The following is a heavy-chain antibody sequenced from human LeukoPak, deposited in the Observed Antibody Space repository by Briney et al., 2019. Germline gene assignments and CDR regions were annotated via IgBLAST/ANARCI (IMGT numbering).Heavy chain of an antibody. CDR1: GLPISDFA. V-gene: IGHV3-43*02. CDR3: AKESGKFDY. CDR2: ISGDGVST. J-gene: IGHJ4*02. Sequence: GGSLRLSCVASGLPISDFAMHWVRRAPGKGLEWVSLISGDGVSTFYTDSVRGRFSISRDNTKNSLYLEMNSLRTEDTAMYYCAKESGKFDYWGQGTLVAVSS.